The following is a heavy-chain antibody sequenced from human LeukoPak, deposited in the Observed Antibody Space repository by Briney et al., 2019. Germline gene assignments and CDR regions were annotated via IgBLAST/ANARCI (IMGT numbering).Heavy chain of an antibody. CDR1: GGSFSGYY. CDR2: INHSGST. J-gene: IGHJ5*02. CDR3: ARLIAAAGT. D-gene: IGHD6-13*01. V-gene: IGHV4-34*01. Sequence: SETLSLTCAVYGGSFSGYYWSWIRQPPGKGLEWIGEINHSGSTNYNPSLKSRVTISVDTPKNQFSLKLSSVTAADTAVYYCARLIAAAGTWGQGTLVTVSS.